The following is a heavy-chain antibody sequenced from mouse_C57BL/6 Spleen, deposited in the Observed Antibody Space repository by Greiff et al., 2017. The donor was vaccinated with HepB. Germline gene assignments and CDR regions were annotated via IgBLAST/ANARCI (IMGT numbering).Heavy chain of an antibody. CDR1: GYTFTSYW. V-gene: IGHV1-52*01. Sequence: QVQLQQPGAELVRPGSSVKLSCKASGYTFTSYWMHWVKQRPIQGLEWIGNIDPSDSETHYNQKFKDKATLTVDKSSSTAYMQLRSLTSEDSAVYYCARRSSTGYFDVWGTGTTVTVSS. J-gene: IGHJ1*03. CDR3: ARRSSTGYFDV. CDR2: IDPSDSET. D-gene: IGHD1-1*01.